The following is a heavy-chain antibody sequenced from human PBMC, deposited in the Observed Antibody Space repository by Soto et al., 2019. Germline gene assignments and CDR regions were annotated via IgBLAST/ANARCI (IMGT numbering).Heavy chain of an antibody. CDR3: TKRRNVLRFLEWSSGMEV. V-gene: IGHV3-30*18. CDR2: ISDDGSNK. Sequence: QPGGSLRLSCAASGFTFSNYGMHWVRQAPGKGLEWVAFISDDGSNKYYADSMKGRFTVSRDNSKRTLYLQMSSLRVEDTAVYYCTKRRNVLRFLEWSSGMEVWGQGTTVTVSS. J-gene: IGHJ6*02. CDR1: GFTFSNYG. D-gene: IGHD3-3*01.